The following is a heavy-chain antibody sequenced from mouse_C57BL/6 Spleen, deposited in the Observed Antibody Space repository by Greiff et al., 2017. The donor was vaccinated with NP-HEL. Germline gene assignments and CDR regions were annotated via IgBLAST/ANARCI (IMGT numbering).Heavy chain of an antibody. Sequence: EVQVVESGGGLVKPGGSLKLSCAASGFTFSSYAMSWVRQTPEKRLEWVATISDGGSYTYYPDNVKGRFTISRDNAKNNLYLQMSHLKSEDTAMYYCARDPLFITTVVAFYWYFDVWGTGTTVTVSS. CDR3: ARDPLFITTVVAFYWYFDV. D-gene: IGHD1-1*01. CDR1: GFTFSSYA. CDR2: ISDGGSYT. J-gene: IGHJ1*03. V-gene: IGHV5-4*01.